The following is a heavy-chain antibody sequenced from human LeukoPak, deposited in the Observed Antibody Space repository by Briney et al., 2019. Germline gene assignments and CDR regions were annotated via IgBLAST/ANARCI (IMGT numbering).Heavy chain of an antibody. CDR1: GYTLTELS. V-gene: IGHV1-24*01. D-gene: IGHD4-17*01. J-gene: IGHJ2*01. Sequence: ASVKVCCKVSGYTLTELSIHWGRQAAGKGLEWKGGFDREDGETIYAQKFQGRVTMTEDTSTDTAYMELSSLRSEDTAVYYCATGAARVTTGYFDLWGRGTLVTVSS. CDR3: ATGAARVTTGYFDL. CDR2: FDREDGET.